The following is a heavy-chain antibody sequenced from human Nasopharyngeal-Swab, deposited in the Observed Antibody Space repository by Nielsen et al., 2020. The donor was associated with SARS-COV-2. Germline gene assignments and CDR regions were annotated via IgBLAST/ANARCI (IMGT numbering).Heavy chain of an antibody. V-gene: IGHV1-3*01. CDR3: ARVPAVAASRIDY. Sequence: ASVKVSCKASGYTLSTYAMYWVRQAPGQRPECMGWIIAGKGNTYYSQKFQGRVRISRDTSANTVYMELSRLRSADTAVYYCARVPAVAASRIDYWGQGTLVTVSS. CDR2: IIAGKGNT. J-gene: IGHJ4*02. CDR1: GYTLSTYA. D-gene: IGHD6-19*01.